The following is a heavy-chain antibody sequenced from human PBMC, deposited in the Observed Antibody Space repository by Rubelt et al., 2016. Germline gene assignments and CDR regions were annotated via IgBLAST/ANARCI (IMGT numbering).Heavy chain of an antibody. CDR3: TRSHYFFDY. J-gene: IGHJ4*02. V-gene: IGHV3-7*04. CDR2: INEDGSEK. Sequence: EVQLVESGGALVQPGGSLRFSCVASGDTFSKYWMAWVRQAPGNGPEWVANINEDGSEKYYVDSVKGRCTISIDKAPNSLYLQMFSLRAEDTAVYYCTRSHYFFDYWGQGTLVTVSS. CDR1: GDTFSKYW.